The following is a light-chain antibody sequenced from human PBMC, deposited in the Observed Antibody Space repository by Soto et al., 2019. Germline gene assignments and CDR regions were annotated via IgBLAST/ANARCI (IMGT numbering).Light chain of an antibody. CDR1: SSDVGGYNY. V-gene: IGLV2-14*01. CDR2: EVN. Sequence: QSVLTQPPSASGSPGQSVAISCTGTSSDVGGYNYVSWYQQHPGKAPKLMIYEVNNRPSGVSNRFSGSKSGSTASLTISGLQAEDEADYHCTSYTRDTALVFGTGTKVTVL. CDR3: TSYTRDTALV. J-gene: IGLJ1*01.